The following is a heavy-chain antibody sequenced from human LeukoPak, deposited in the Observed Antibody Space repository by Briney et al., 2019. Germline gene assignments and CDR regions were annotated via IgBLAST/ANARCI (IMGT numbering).Heavy chain of an antibody. Sequence: GGSLRLSCAASGFTFSSYAMHWVRQAPGKGLEWVAVISYDGSNKYYADSVKGRFTISRDNSKNTLYLQMNSLRAEDTAVYYCARPGGFSDYVGFDYWGQGTLVTVSS. J-gene: IGHJ4*02. D-gene: IGHD4-17*01. CDR3: ARPGGFSDYVGFDY. V-gene: IGHV3-30-3*01. CDR1: GFTFSSYA. CDR2: ISYDGSNK.